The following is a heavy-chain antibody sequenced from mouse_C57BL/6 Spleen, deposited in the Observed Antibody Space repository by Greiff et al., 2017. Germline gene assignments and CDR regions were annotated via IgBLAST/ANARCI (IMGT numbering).Heavy chain of an antibody. Sequence: QVQLQQSGAELVRPGASVTLSCKASGYTFTDYEMHWVKQTPVPGLEWIGAIDPETGGTAYNQKFKGKAILTADKSSSTAYMELRSLTSEDSAVYYSSGGSYGSVAYWGQGTLVTVSA. D-gene: IGHD2-2*01. CDR1: GYTFTDYE. CDR2: IDPETGGT. CDR3: SGGSYGSVAY. J-gene: IGHJ3*01. V-gene: IGHV1-15*01.